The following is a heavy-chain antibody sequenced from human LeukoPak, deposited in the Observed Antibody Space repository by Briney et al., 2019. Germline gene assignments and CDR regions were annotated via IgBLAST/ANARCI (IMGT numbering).Heavy chain of an antibody. V-gene: IGHV4-31*03. CDR3: ARGGYKPPKAFDI. D-gene: IGHD5-24*01. CDR2: IYYSGST. CDR1: GGSISSGGYY. Sequence: PSETLSLTCTVSGGSISSGGYYWSWIRQHPGKGLEWIGYIYYSGSTYYNPSLKSRVTISVDTSKNQFSLKLSSVTAADTAVYYCARGGYKPPKAFDIWGQGKMVTVSS. J-gene: IGHJ3*02.